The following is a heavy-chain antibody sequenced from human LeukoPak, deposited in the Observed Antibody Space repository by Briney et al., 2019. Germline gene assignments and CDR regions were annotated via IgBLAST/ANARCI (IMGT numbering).Heavy chain of an antibody. CDR2: IRYDGGEE. V-gene: IGHV3-30*02. CDR1: GFTFSTYG. J-gene: IGHJ6*03. D-gene: IGHD3-22*01. CDR3: AREGQGRGIVVVITPKYYRDV. Sequence: AGGSLRLSCAASGFTFSTYGMHWVRQAPGKGLEWVAFIRYDGGEECYGDSMKGRFTISRDNSKKTVYPQMKSLRAEDTAIYSCAREGQGRGIVVVITPKYYRDVWGKGTRVTVS.